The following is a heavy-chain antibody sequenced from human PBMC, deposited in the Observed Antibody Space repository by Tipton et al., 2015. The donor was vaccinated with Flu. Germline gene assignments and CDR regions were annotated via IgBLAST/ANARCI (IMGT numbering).Heavy chain of an antibody. J-gene: IGHJ3*02. CDR3: ARGLYSSSWSAFDI. Sequence: TLSLTCTVSGGSISSSSFYWGWIRQTPGKGLEWIGNIFYSGSTYYNPSLTTGVTLSVDTSKDQFSLRLSSVTAADTAVYYCARGLYSSSWSAFDIWGQGTMVTVSS. V-gene: IGHV4-39*01. D-gene: IGHD6-13*01. CDR2: IFYSGST. CDR1: GGSISSSSFY.